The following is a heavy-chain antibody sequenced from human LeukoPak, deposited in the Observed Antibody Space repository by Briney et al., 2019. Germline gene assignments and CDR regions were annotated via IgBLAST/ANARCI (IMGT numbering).Heavy chain of an antibody. D-gene: IGHD3-22*01. CDR1: GGSFSGYY. CDR3: ARVNSGSSGSYYFDY. CDR2: INHSEST. Sequence: PSETLSLTCAVYGGSFSGYYWSWIRQPPGKGLEWIGEINHSESTNNNPSVKSRVTISVDTSKNQFSLKLSSVTAADTAVYYCARVNSGSSGSYYFDYWGQGTLVTVSS. V-gene: IGHV4-34*01. J-gene: IGHJ4*02.